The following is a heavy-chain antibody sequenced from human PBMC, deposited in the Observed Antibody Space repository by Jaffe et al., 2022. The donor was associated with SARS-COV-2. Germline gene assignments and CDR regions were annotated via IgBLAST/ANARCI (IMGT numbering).Heavy chain of an antibody. V-gene: IGHV1-3*01. CDR2: INAGNGNT. J-gene: IGHJ6*03. CDR3: ARDDRETNYDILTGYYRAYYYYYMDV. CDR1: GYTFTSYA. Sequence: QVQLVQSGAEVKKPGASVKVSCKASGYTFTSYAMHWVRQAPGQRLEWMGWINAGNGNTKYSQKFQGRVTITRDTSASTAYMELSSLRSEDTAVYYCARDDRETNYDILTGYYRAYYYYYMDVWGKGTTVTVSS. D-gene: IGHD3-9*01.